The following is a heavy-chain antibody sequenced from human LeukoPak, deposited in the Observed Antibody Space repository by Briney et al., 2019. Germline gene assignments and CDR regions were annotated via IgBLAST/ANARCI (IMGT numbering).Heavy chain of an antibody. CDR2: ISYDGSNK. CDR3: ARDGVWQWLVQYYFDY. D-gene: IGHD6-19*01. Sequence: GRSLRLSCAASGFTFSSYAMHWIRQAPGKGLEWVAVISYDGSNKYYADSEKGRFTISRDNSKNTLYLQMNSLRAEDTAVYYCARDGVWQWLVQYYFDYWGQGTLVTVSS. V-gene: IGHV3-30-3*01. J-gene: IGHJ4*02. CDR1: GFTFSSYA.